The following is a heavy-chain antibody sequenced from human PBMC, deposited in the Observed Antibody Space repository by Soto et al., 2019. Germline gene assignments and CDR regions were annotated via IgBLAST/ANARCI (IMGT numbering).Heavy chain of an antibody. J-gene: IGHJ3*02. V-gene: IGHV1-18*01. D-gene: IGHD2-2*01. CDR3: ARGGGRLGYCSTTSCSLNAFDI. Sequence: ASVKVSCKASGYTFTSYGISWVRQAPGQRLERMGWISSYNGNTTYAQKLQGRVTVTTDTSTSTAYMELRSLRSDDTAVYYCARGGGRLGYCSTTSCSLNAFDIWGQGTMVTVS. CDR2: ISSYNGNT. CDR1: GYTFTSYG.